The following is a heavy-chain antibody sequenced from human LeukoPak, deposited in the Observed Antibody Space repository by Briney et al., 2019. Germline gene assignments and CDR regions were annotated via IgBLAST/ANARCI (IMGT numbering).Heavy chain of an antibody. CDR1: GYSFTNYW. D-gene: IGHD1-26*01. V-gene: IGHV5-51*01. CDR3: ARHFHRDSKWEPNDMIDY. Sequence: GESLKISCKASGYSFTNYWIGWVRQMPGKGLEWTGNIYPGDSNSRYSPSFQGQVTISADKSISTAYLQWSSLKASDTAMYYCARHFHRDSKWEPNDMIDYWGQGTLVTVSS. CDR2: IYPGDSNS. J-gene: IGHJ4*02.